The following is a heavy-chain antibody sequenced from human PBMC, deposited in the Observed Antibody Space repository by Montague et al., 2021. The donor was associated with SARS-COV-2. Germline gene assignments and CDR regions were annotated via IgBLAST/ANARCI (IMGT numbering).Heavy chain of an antibody. V-gene: IGHV4-59*01. CDR3: ARTSRGSRYFYGVDV. Sequence: SETLSLTCTVSGDSINEYYWSWIRQPTGMGLEWIGYIFRSGATYYNPPLKSRVIISLDTSKSQFSLRLSSVTAADTAIYYCARTSRGSRYFYGVDVWGQGTSVTVSS. CDR1: GDSINEYY. J-gene: IGHJ6*02. CDR2: IFRSGAT. D-gene: IGHD3-10*01.